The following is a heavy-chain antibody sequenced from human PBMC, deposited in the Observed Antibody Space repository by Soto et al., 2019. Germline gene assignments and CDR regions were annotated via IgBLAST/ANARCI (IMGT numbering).Heavy chain of an antibody. Sequence: EVQLLESGGGLVQPGGSLRLSCAASGFTFSSYAMSWVGQAPGKGLEWVSAISGSGGSTYYADSVKGRFTISRDNSKNRLYLQMNSLRAEDTAVYFCAKDRLDLPGSWFDPWGQGTLVTVSS. V-gene: IGHV3-23*01. CDR2: ISGSGGST. CDR1: GFTFSSYA. CDR3: AKDRLDLPGSWFDP. D-gene: IGHD6-25*01. J-gene: IGHJ5*02.